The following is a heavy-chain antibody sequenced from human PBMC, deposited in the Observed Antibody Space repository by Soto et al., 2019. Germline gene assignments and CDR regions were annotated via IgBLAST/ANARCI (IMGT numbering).Heavy chain of an antibody. D-gene: IGHD2-15*01. CDR1: GFNFNSYT. V-gene: IGHV3-21*01. J-gene: IGHJ6*02. Sequence: GGSLRLSCAASGFNFNSYTINWVRQAPGKRLEWLSSISSSGYIFSTDSVRGRFTISRDNAKNSVYLQINSLRAEDTAVYFCARDCGGGSCYPGMDVWGQGTTVTVSS. CDR3: ARDCGGGSCYPGMDV. CDR2: ISSSGYI.